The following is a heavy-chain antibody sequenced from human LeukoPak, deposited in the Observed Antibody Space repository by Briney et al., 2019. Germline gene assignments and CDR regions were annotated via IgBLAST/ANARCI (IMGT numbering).Heavy chain of an antibody. CDR1: GFTFSNYP. J-gene: IGHJ4*02. Sequence: GGSLRLSCAASGFTFSNYPMAWVRQAPGKGLEWVSRIDTSGGSTFYADSAKGRFTISRDTSRNILYLQMNSLRVEDTAVCHCARSANYDSSGYLFDYWGQGTRVTVSS. CDR2: IDTSGGST. D-gene: IGHD3-22*01. V-gene: IGHV3-23*01. CDR3: ARSANYDSSGYLFDY.